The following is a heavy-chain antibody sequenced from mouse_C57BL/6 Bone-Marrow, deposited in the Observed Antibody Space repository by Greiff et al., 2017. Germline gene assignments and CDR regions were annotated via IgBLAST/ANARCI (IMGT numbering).Heavy chain of an antibody. J-gene: IGHJ3*01. CDR3: AIVGYSNFFAY. CDR2: IHPSDSDT. D-gene: IGHD2-5*01. Sequence: QVQLKQPGAELVKPGASVKVSCKASGYTFTSYWMHWVKQRPGQGLEWIGRIHPSDSDTNYNQKFKGKATLTVDKSSSTAYMQRSSLTSEDSAVYYCAIVGYSNFFAYWGQGTLVTVSA. V-gene: IGHV1-74*01. CDR1: GYTFTSYW.